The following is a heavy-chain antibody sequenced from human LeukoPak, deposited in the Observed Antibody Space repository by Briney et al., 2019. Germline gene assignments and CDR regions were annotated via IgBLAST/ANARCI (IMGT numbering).Heavy chain of an antibody. CDR1: AFTFSSYA. CDR3: AKPDDAVAGRYPDY. V-gene: IGHV3-23*01. Sequence: PGGSLTLSCAASAFTFSSYAMSWVRQPPGKGLEWVSAISSSGGSTYYADSVKGRFTISRDNSKNTLYLQMNSLRAEDTAVYYCAKPDDAVAGRYPDYWGQGTLVTVSS. CDR2: ISSSGGST. J-gene: IGHJ4*02. D-gene: IGHD6-19*01.